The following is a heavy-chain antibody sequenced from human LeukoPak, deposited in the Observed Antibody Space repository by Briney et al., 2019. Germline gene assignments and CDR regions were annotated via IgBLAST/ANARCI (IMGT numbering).Heavy chain of an antibody. Sequence: GGSLRLSCAASGFTFSSYAMHWVRQAPGKGLEWVAVISYDGSNKYYADSVKGRFTISRGNSKNTLYLQMNSLRAEDTAVYYCARDKNDILTGSPYYYGMDVWGQGSTVTVSS. J-gene: IGHJ6*02. CDR2: ISYDGSNK. D-gene: IGHD3-9*01. CDR3: ARDKNDILTGSPYYYGMDV. CDR1: GFTFSSYA. V-gene: IGHV3-30*04.